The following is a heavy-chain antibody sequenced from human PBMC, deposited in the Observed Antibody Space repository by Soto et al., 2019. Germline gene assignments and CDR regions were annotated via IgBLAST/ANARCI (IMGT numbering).Heavy chain of an antibody. CDR2: IYYSGST. CDR3: ARRNGFAEYYYYYGMDV. D-gene: IGHD3-16*01. J-gene: IGHJ6*02. Sequence: PSETLSLTCTVSGGSISSSSYYWGWIRQPPGKGLEWIGSIYYSGSTYYNPSLKSRVTISVDTSKNQFSLKLSSVTAADTAVYYCARRNGFAEYYYYYGMDVWGQGTTVTVSS. CDR1: GGSISSSSYY. V-gene: IGHV4-39*01.